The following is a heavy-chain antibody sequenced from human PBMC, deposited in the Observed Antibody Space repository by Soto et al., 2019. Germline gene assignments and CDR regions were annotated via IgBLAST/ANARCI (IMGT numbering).Heavy chain of an antibody. CDR2: IYPGDSDT. Sequence: GESLKISCKGSGYSFTSYWIGWVRQTPGKGLEWMGIIYPGDSDTRYSPTFQGQVTMSVDKSISTAYLQWSSLKASDTAMYFFATILRYCSGGNCYSRYFQHWGQGTLVTVSS. J-gene: IGHJ1*01. CDR1: GYSFTSYW. CDR3: ATILRYCSGGNCYSRYFQH. D-gene: IGHD2-15*01. V-gene: IGHV5-51*01.